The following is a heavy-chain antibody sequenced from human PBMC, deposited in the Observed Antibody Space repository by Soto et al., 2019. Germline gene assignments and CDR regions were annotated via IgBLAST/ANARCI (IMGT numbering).Heavy chain of an antibody. Sequence: GASVKVSCKASGGTFSSYAISWVRQAPGQGLEWMGGIIPIFGTANYAQKFQGRVTITADESTSTAYMELSSLRSEDTAVYYCARGFTAMDSGRMDYWGQGTLVTVSS. V-gene: IGHV1-69*13. J-gene: IGHJ4*02. CDR3: ARGFTAMDSGRMDY. D-gene: IGHD5-18*01. CDR2: IIPIFGTA. CDR1: GGTFSSYA.